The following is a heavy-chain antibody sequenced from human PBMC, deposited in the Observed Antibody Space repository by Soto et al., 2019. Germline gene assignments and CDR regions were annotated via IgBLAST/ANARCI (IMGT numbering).Heavy chain of an antibody. Sequence: PGESLKIPCKGSGYIFTSYWSGWVRQMPGKGLEWMVIIYPGDSDARYSPSFQGQVTISSDKAIITAXLHXSSPTPEATAVYYXARXXHSXGVXSXMDVWGQGTTVTVSS. J-gene: IGHJ6*02. V-gene: IGHV5-51*01. CDR2: IYPGDSDA. D-gene: IGHD1-26*01. CDR3: ARXXHSXGVXSXMDV. CDR1: GYIFTSYW.